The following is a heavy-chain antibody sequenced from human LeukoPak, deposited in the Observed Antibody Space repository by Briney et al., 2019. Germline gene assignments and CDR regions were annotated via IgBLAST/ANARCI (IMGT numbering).Heavy chain of an antibody. V-gene: IGHV4-59*08. J-gene: IGHJ3*02. D-gene: IGHD3-16*01. Sequence: SETLSLTCTVSGGSISSYYWNWIRQPPGKGLEWIGYIYYSGSTNYNPPLRRRVTISVDTSKNQISLKLSSVTAADTAVYYCARAGLKDAFDIWGQGTMVTVSS. CDR2: IYYSGST. CDR3: ARAGLKDAFDI. CDR1: GGSISSYY.